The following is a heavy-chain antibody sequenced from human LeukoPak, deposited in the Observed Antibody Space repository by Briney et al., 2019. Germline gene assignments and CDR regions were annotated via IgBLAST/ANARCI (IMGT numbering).Heavy chain of an antibody. CDR1: GFTVSSNY. D-gene: IGHD3-16*01. CDR3: ARLGGRRETYGWLGP. Sequence: SGGSLRLSCAASGFTVSSNYMSWVRQAPGKGLEWVSVIYSGGSTYYADSVKGRFTISRDNSKNTLYLQMNSLRAEDTAVYYCARLGGRRETYGWLGPWGQGTLVTVSS. V-gene: IGHV3-53*01. J-gene: IGHJ5*02. CDR2: IYSGGST.